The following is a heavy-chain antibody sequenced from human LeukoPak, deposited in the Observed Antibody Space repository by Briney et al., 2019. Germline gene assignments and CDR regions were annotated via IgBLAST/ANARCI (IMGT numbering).Heavy chain of an antibody. CDR1: GYTFTSYD. CDR3: ARKFRSSSWFNNYYYYYYMDV. D-gene: IGHD6-13*01. J-gene: IGHJ6*03. CDR2: MNPNSGNT. Sequence: GASVKVSCTASGYTFTSYDINWVRQATGQGLEWMGWMNPNSGNTGYAQKFQGRVTMTRNTSISTAYMELSSLRSEDTAVYYCARKFRSSSWFNNYYYYYYMDVWGKGTTVTVSS. V-gene: IGHV1-8*01.